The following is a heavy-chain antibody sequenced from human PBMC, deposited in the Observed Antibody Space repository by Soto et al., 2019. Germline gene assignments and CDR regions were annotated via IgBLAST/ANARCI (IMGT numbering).Heavy chain of an antibody. CDR2: SSAYNGNT. CDR1: GYTFTSYG. Sequence: QVQLVQSGAEVKKPGASVKVSCKASGYTFTSYGISWVRQAPGQGLEWMGWSSAYNGNTNYAQKLQGRVTMTTDTSTSTAYMELRSLRSDDTAVYYCAREGPRYYDSSHNWFDPWGQGTLVTVSS. CDR3: AREGPRYYDSSHNWFDP. J-gene: IGHJ5*02. V-gene: IGHV1-18*01. D-gene: IGHD3-22*01.